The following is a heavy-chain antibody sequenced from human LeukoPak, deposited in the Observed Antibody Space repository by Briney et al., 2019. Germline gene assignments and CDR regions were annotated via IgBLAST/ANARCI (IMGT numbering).Heavy chain of an antibody. J-gene: IGHJ4*02. CDR1: GFTFSSYA. CDR3: AKVTDNWNDESQ. Sequence: GGSLRLSCAASGFTFSSYAMRWVRRAPGKGLEWVSAISGSGGSTYYADSVKGRFTISRDNSKNTLYLQMNSLRAEDTAVYYCAKVTDNWNDESQWGQGTLVTVSS. CDR2: ISGSGGST. V-gene: IGHV3-23*01. D-gene: IGHD1-20*01.